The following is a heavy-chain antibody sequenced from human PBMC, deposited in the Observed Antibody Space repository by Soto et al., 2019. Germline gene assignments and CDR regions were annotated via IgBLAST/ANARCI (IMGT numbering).Heavy chain of an antibody. J-gene: IGHJ4*02. CDR2: IYYSGST. D-gene: IGHD2-2*01. Sequence: SETLSLTCTVSGGSISSGGYYWSWILQHPGKGLEWIGYIYYSGSTYYNPSLKSRVTISVDTSKNQFSLKLSSVTAADTAVYYCAGIVVPAASFDYWGQGTLVTVSS. V-gene: IGHV4-31*03. CDR3: AGIVVPAASFDY. CDR1: GGSISSGGYY.